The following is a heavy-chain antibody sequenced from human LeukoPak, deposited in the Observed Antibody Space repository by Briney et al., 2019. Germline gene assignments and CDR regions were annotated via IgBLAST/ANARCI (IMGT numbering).Heavy chain of an antibody. CDR1: GFTFRSCG. V-gene: IGHV3-7*01. CDR3: ARDLSGVARYTYGRGIDY. D-gene: IGHD5-18*01. CDR2: IKKDGSEK. Sequence: PGGSLRLSCAASGFTFRSCGMSCARRSPGEGREWGPNIKKDGSEKYYVDSVKGRFTISRDNAKTSLYLQMNSLRAEDTAVYYCARDLSGVARYTYGRGIDYWGQGTLVTVSS. J-gene: IGHJ4*02.